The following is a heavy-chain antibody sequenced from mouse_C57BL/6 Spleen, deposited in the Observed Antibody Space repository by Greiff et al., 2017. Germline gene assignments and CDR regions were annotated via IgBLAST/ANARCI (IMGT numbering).Heavy chain of an antibody. Sequence: QVQLKQPGAELVKPGASVKLSCKASGYTFTSYWMQWVKQRPGQGLEWIGEIDPSDSYTNYNQKFQGKATLTVDTSSSTAYMQLSSLTSEDSAIYFCARDELLRRGLFDYWGQGTTLTVSS. D-gene: IGHD1-1*01. CDR3: ARDELLRRGLFDY. CDR1: GYTFTSYW. CDR2: IDPSDSYT. V-gene: IGHV1-50*01. J-gene: IGHJ2*01.